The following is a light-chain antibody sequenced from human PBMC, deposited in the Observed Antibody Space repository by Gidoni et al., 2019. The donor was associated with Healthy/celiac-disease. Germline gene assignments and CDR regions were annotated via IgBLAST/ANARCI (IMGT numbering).Light chain of an antibody. CDR3: AAWDDSLSGPHWV. J-gene: IGLJ3*02. Sequence: QSVLTQPPSASGTPGQRVTSSCSGSSSNIGSNYVYWYQQLPGTAPKLLIYRNNQRPSGVPDRFSGSTSGTSASLPISGLRSEDEADYYCAAWDDSLSGPHWVFGGGTKLTVL. CDR1: SSNIGSNY. V-gene: IGLV1-47*01. CDR2: RNN.